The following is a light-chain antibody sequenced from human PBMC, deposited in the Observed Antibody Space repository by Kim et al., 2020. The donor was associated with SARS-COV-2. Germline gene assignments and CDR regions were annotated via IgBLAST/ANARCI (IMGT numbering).Light chain of an antibody. V-gene: IGLV7-43*01. CDR2: STS. CDR1: TGAVSRGYY. CDR3: LLYYGGAWV. J-gene: IGLJ3*02. Sequence: PGGKGALTCGSSTGAVSRGYYPNWFQQKPGQAPRATIYSTSNKHSWTPGRFSGSLRGGKAALTLSGVQPEDEAEYYCLLYYGGAWVFGGGTQLTVL.